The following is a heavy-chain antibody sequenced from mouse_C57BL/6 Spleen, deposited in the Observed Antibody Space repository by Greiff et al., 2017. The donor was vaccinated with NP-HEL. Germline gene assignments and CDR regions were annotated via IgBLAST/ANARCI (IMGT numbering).Heavy chain of an antibody. J-gene: IGHJ2*01. CDR2: IYPGDGDT. CDR1: GYAFSSSW. D-gene: IGHD1-1*01. CDR3: ARPYYYGSLDD. Sequence: VKLVESGPELVKPGASVKISCKASGYAFSSSWMNWVKQRPGKGLEWIGRIYPGDGDTNYNGKFKGKATLTADKSSSTAYMQLSSLTSEDAAVYFCARPYYYGSLDDWGHGTTLTVSS. V-gene: IGHV1-82*01.